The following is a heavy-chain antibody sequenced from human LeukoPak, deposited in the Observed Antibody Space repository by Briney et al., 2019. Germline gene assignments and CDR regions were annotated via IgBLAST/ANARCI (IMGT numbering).Heavy chain of an antibody. CDR3: AKGGYNYDHFDY. J-gene: IGHJ4*02. CDR1: GFNFNTYA. D-gene: IGHD5-18*01. CDR2: ISGSAGSR. V-gene: IGHV3-23*01. Sequence: GGSLRLSCAASGFNFNTYAMSWVRQAPGRGLEWVSGISGSAGSRFYADSVKGRFTISRDNSENTLYLQMSRLRAEDSAVYYCAKGGYNYDHFDYWGQGTLVTVSS.